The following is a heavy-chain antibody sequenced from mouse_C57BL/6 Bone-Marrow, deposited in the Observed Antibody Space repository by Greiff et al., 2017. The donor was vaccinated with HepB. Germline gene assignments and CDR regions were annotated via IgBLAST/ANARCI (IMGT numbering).Heavy chain of an antibody. Sequence: EVKLQESVAELVRPGASVKLSCTASGFNIKNTYMHWVKQRPEQGLEWIGRIDPANGNTKYAPKFQGKATITADTSSNTAYLQLSSLTSEDTAIYYCASTTTVVAPFAYWGQGTLVTVSA. V-gene: IGHV14-3*01. J-gene: IGHJ3*01. D-gene: IGHD1-1*01. CDR3: ASTTTVVAPFAY. CDR2: IDPANGNT. CDR1: GFNIKNTY.